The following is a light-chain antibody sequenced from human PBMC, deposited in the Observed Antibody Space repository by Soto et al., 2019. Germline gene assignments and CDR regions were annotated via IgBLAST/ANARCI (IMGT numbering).Light chain of an antibody. Sequence: QSALTQPASVSGSPGQSITISCSGTSSDVGGYKYVSWYQQHPGKAPKLMIYDVTSRPSGVSNRFSGSKSGNTASMTISGLQAEDEADYSCSSYTRTTTLLFGGGTKLTVL. CDR2: DVT. V-gene: IGLV2-14*01. CDR1: SSDVGGYKY. J-gene: IGLJ2*01. CDR3: SSYTRTTTLL.